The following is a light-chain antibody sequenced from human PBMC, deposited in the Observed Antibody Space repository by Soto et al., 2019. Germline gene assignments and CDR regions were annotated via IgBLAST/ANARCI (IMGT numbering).Light chain of an antibody. CDR3: QPRSNWPLT. Sequence: EIVLTQSPATLSLSPGERATLSCRASQSVSSYLAWYQQKPGQAPRLLIYDASNRATGIPARFSGSGSGTDFTLPISSLEPEDFEVYYCQPRSNWPLTFGGGTKVEIK. CDR2: DAS. CDR1: QSVSSY. V-gene: IGKV3-11*01. J-gene: IGKJ4*01.